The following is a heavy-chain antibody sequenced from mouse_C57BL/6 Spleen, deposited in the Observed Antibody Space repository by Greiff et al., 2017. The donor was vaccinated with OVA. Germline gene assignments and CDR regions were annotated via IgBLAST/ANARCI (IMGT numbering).Heavy chain of an antibody. CDR3: ARSGDYGSSNWYFDV. J-gene: IGHJ1*03. D-gene: IGHD1-1*01. CDR1: GYAFTNYL. V-gene: IGHV1-54*01. Sequence: QVQLQQAGAELVRPGTSAKVSCKASGYAFTNYLIEWVKQRPGQGLEWIGVINPGSGGTNYNEKFKGKATLTADKSSSTAYMQLSSLTSEDSAVYFCARSGDYGSSNWYFDVWGTGTTVTVSS. CDR2: INPGSGGT.